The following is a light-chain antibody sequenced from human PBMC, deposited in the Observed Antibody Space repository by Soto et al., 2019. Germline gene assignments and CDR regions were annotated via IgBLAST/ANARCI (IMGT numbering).Light chain of an antibody. V-gene: IGKV3-11*01. CDR1: QSVSGH. Sequence: EIVLTQSPDTLSLCPGERATLSSRASQSVSGHLAWYQQKPGQAPRLLIYDASKRATGIPARFSGSGFGTDYTLTISSLEPEDFAVYYCQQRSKWRTFGQGTKVDIK. CDR2: DAS. J-gene: IGKJ1*01. CDR3: QQRSKWRT.